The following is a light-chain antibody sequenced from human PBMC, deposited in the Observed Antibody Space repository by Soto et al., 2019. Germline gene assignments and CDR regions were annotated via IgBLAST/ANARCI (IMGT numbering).Light chain of an antibody. Sequence: EIVMTQSPATLSLSPGERATLSCRASQSVSSNLSWYQQKPGQAPRLLIYGASTRATGIPARFSGSGSGTAFTHTISSLQSEDFAVYSCQQYNNWAPGYTFGQGTKLEIK. V-gene: IGKV3-15*01. CDR3: QQYNNWAPGYT. CDR2: GAS. J-gene: IGKJ2*01. CDR1: QSVSSN.